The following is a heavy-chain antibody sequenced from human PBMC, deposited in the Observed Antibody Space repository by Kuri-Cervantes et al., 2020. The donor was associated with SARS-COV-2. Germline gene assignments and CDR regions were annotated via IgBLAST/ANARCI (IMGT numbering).Heavy chain of an antibody. CDR1: GFTFSSYG. CDR3: ARDAYSSGWYKTFDY. V-gene: IGHV3-13*01. Sequence: GESLKISCAASGFTFSSYGMHWVRQATGKGLEWVSAIGTAGDTYYPGSVKGRFTISRENAKNSLYLQMNSLRAGDTAVYYCARDAYSSGWYKTFDYWGQGTLVTGSS. D-gene: IGHD6-19*01. J-gene: IGHJ4*02. CDR2: IGTAGDT.